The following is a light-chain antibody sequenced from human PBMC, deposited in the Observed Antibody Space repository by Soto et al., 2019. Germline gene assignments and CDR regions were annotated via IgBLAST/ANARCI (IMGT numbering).Light chain of an antibody. CDR3: NSVQCTTTLGV. V-gene: IGLV2-14*01. Sequence: QSALTQPASVSGSPGQSITISCTGTSRDVGGYNSVSWYQQHPDRAPKVMIYEVSNRHSGVSNRFSGSKSGNTASLTISGPVAGCGGVLPCNSVQCTTTLGVFGTGPTLRVL. CDR2: EVS. J-gene: IGLJ1*01. CDR1: SRDVGGYNS.